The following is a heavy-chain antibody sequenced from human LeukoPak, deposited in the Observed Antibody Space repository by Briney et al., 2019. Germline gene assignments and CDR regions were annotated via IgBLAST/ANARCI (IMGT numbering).Heavy chain of an antibody. CDR1: GSSVSDNY. Sequence: GGSLRLSCAASGSSVSDNYMTWVRQAPGKGLEWVSVMYSGGTAYYADSVKGRFTISRNNSKNTVYLQMNSLRVEDTAVYYCVRDLYRQQRGVHYYFYYGMDVWGQGTTVTVSS. CDR2: MYSGGTA. CDR3: VRDLYRQQRGVHYYFYYGMDV. V-gene: IGHV3-53*04. D-gene: IGHD3-10*01. J-gene: IGHJ6*02.